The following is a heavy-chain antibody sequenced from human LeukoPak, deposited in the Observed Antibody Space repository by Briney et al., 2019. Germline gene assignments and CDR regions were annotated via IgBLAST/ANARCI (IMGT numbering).Heavy chain of an antibody. Sequence: ASVKVSCKVSGYTLTELSMHWVRQAPGKGLEWMGGFDPEDGETIYAQKFQGRVTMTEDTSTDTAYMELSSLRSEDTAVYYCATGHGIVPAANEVDYYYYYYMDVWGKGTTVTVSS. CDR3: ATGHGIVPAANEVDYYYYYYMDV. CDR1: GYTLTELS. CDR2: FDPEDGET. V-gene: IGHV1-24*01. J-gene: IGHJ6*03. D-gene: IGHD2-2*01.